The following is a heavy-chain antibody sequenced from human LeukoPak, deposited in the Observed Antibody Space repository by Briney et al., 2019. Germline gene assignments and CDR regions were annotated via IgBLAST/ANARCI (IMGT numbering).Heavy chain of an antibody. CDR3: AKSRTATCYDGSDY. V-gene: IGHV3-23*01. CDR1: GFTFSNYA. D-gene: IGHD2-15*01. CDR2: ICGNSGNT. J-gene: IGHJ4*02. Sequence: GGSLRLSCAASGFTFSNYAMSWVRQAPGKGLEWVSVICGNSGNTYCADSVKGRFTISRDNSKNTLYLQMNSLRAEDTALYYCAKSRTATCYDGSDYWGQGTLVTVSS.